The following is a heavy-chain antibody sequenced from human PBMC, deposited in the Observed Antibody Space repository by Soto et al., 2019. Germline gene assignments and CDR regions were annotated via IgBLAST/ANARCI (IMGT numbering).Heavy chain of an antibody. CDR2: IFYSGYS. CDR1: GDSISSGGYY. V-gene: IGHV4-31*03. J-gene: IGHJ5*02. CDR3: ALLIPIVVVPTAMGWFDP. Sequence: QVQLQESGPGLVKPSQTLSLTCTVSGDSISSGGYYWSWIRQSPGKGLEWIGYIFYSGYSYYNSSLTSRLFISIDSSNTHFSLRLCSVSAANTVVSFCALLIPIVVVPTAMGWFDPWGQGALVTVSS. D-gene: IGHD2-2*01.